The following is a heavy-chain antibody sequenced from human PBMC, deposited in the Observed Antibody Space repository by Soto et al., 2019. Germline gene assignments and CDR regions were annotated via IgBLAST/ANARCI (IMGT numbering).Heavy chain of an antibody. CDR1: GGAINSYY. Sequence: SETLSLTCTVSGGAINSYYWTWILQPAGKRLEWIGRIYSSGSTKYNPSLQSRVTMSLDTSKNQFSLRLTSVTAADTDVYYCARGQRFSDWFDPWGQGTLVTAPQ. CDR3: ARGQRFSDWFDP. CDR2: IYSSGST. V-gene: IGHV4-4*07. J-gene: IGHJ5*02. D-gene: IGHD3-3*01.